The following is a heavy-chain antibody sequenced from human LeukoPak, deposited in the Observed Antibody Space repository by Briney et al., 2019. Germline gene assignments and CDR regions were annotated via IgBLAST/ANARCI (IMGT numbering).Heavy chain of an antibody. CDR2: INAGNGNT. Sequence: GASVKVSCKASGYTFTSYAMHWVRQAPGQRLEWMGWINAGNGNTKYSQKFQGRVTITRDTSASTAYMELSSLRSEDTAVYYCARDKGQIQQEFDTWGQGTLVTVSS. CDR1: GYTFTSYA. CDR3: ARDKGQIQQEFDT. D-gene: IGHD5-18*01. J-gene: IGHJ5*02. V-gene: IGHV1-3*01.